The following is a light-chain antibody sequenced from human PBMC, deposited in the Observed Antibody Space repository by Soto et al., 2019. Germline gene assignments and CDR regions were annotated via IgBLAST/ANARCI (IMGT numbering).Light chain of an antibody. V-gene: IGLV2-8*01. Sequence: QSALTQPPSASGSRGQSVAISCTGTSSDVGAFDYVSWYQHHPGKVPKLLIYDVTKRPSGVPDRFSGSKSGNTASLTVSGLQAEDEAYYYCSSYAGSNNWVFGGGTQLAVL. CDR1: SSDVGAFDY. CDR3: SSYAGSNNWV. CDR2: DVT. J-gene: IGLJ3*02.